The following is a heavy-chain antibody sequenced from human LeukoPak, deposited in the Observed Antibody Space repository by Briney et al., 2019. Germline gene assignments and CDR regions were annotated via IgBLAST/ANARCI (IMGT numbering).Heavy chain of an antibody. V-gene: IGHV4-61*02. J-gene: IGHJ1*01. CDR1: GGSISSSSYY. D-gene: IGHD2-2*01. Sequence: SQTLSLTCTVSGGSISSSSYYWSWIRQPAGKGLEWIGRIYISGSTNYNPSLKSRVTISVDTSKNQFSLKLSSVTAADTAVYYCASDTNYCSSTSCYDEYFQHWGQGTLVTVSS. CDR3: ASDTNYCSSTSCYDEYFQH. CDR2: IYISGST.